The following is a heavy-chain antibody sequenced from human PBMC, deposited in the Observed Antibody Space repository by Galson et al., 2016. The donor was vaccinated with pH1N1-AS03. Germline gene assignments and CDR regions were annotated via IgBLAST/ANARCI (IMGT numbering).Heavy chain of an antibody. CDR1: GSSIISANY. Sequence: ETLSLTCGVSGSSIISANYWGWIRQPPERGLEWIGSIYHGGTTYYNPSLKGRVTVSVDTSKNQFSLKLTSVTAADTAVYYCASLVVDYDILTGYYHYFDNWGQGTLVSVSS. D-gene: IGHD3-9*01. V-gene: IGHV4-38-2*01. CDR2: IYHGGTT. J-gene: IGHJ4*02. CDR3: ASLVVDYDILTGYYHYFDN.